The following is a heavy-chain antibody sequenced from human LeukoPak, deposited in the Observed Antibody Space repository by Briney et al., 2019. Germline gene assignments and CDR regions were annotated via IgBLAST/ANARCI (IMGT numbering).Heavy chain of an antibody. D-gene: IGHD6-19*01. V-gene: IGHV3-23*01. J-gene: IGHJ1*01. CDR2: ISGSGGST. CDR3: AKDLDSSGWPAEYFQH. CDR1: GFTFSSYA. Sequence: GGSLRLSCAASGFTFSSYAMSWVRQAPGKGLEWVSAISGSGGSTYYADSVKGRFTISRDNSKNTLYLQVNSLRAEDTAVYYCAKDLDSSGWPAEYFQHWGQGTLVTVSS.